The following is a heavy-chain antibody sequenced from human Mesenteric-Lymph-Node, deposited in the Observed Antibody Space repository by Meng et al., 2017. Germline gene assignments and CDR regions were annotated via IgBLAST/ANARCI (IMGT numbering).Heavy chain of an antibody. D-gene: IGHD2-2*01. V-gene: IGHV4-39*07. CDR1: GGSISSSSYY. Sequence: SETLSLSCTVSGGSISSSSYYWDWIRQPPGKGLEWIGDIYYSGNTYYNPSLKSRVSISVDTSKNQFSLKLTSVTAADTAVYYCAREQRYCSSTSCQEGGEYNWFDPWGQGTLVTVSS. CDR3: AREQRYCSSTSCQEGGEYNWFDP. J-gene: IGHJ5*02. CDR2: IYYSGNT.